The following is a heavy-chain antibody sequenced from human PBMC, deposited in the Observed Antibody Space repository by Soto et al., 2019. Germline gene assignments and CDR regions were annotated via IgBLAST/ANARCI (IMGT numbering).Heavy chain of an antibody. D-gene: IGHD6-19*01. CDR2: ISYDGSNK. CDR3: ARDFSSGWFDAFDI. J-gene: IGHJ3*02. V-gene: IGHV3-30-3*01. Sequence: VGSLRLSCAASGFTFSSYAMHWVRQAPGKGLEWVAVISYDGSNKYYADSVKGRFTISRDNSKNTLYLQMNSLRAEDTAVCYCARDFSSGWFDAFDIWGQGTMVTVSS. CDR1: GFTFSSYA.